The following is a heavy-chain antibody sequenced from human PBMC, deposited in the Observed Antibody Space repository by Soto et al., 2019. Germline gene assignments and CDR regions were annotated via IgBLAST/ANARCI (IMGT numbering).Heavy chain of an antibody. V-gene: IGHV3-74*01. Sequence: EVQLVESGGGLIRPGGSLRLSCAASGFSFSTYWMHWVRLPPGKGPVWVSRIDPDGRNAVYADSVQGRFSVSRDNVRNTLYLEMNSLRDEDTALYFCARDADAVPFDHWGQGTLVTVSS. D-gene: IGHD3-10*02. CDR3: ARDADAVPFDH. J-gene: IGHJ4*02. CDR1: GFSFSTYW. CDR2: IDPDGRNA.